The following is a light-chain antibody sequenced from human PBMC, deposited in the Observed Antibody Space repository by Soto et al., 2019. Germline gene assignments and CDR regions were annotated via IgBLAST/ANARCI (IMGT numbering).Light chain of an antibody. Sequence: EIVLTQFPGTLSLSPGERATLSCRASQSVSSSYLAWYQQKPGQAPRLLIYGASSRATGIPDRFSGSGSGTDFTLTISRLEPEDFAVYYCQQYGSSPPQWTFGQGTKVEIK. V-gene: IGKV3-20*01. J-gene: IGKJ1*01. CDR2: GAS. CDR3: QQYGSSPPQWT. CDR1: QSVSSSY.